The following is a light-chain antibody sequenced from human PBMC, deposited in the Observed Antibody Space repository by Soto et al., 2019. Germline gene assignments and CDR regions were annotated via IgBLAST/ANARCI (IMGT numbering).Light chain of an antibody. Sequence: DIQMTQSPSTLSASVGDRVTITCRASQSITNWLAWYQQKPGKAPKLLIYKASNLETGVPSRFSGSGSGTEFTLTISSLQPDDFATYYCQQYITYSPWTFGQVTKVDFK. CDR3: QQYITYSPWT. J-gene: IGKJ1*01. CDR2: KAS. CDR1: QSITNW. V-gene: IGKV1-5*03.